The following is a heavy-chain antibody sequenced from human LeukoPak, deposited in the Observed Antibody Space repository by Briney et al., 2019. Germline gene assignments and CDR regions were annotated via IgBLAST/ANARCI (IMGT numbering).Heavy chain of an antibody. V-gene: IGHV3-7*01. CDR3: ASGSGFLFDH. J-gene: IGHJ4*02. D-gene: IGHD6-19*01. CDR2: IKQDGSEI. Sequence: QAGGSLRLSCAASGFTFSSLWMTWVRQAPGKGLEWVANIKQDGSEIYYVDSVKGRFTISRDNAKNSLYLQMNSLRAEDTAVYYCASGSGFLFDHWGQGTLVTVSS. CDR1: GFTFSSLW.